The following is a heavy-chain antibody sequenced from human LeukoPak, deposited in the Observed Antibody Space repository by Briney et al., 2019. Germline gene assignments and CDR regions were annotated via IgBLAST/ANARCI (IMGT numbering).Heavy chain of an antibody. CDR3: AKAIPIWFGEFYFDY. CDR1: GFTFSSYG. D-gene: IGHD3-10*01. J-gene: IGHJ4*02. Sequence: GGPLRLSWAASGFTFSSYGMHGVGQAPGKGLEWVAVISYDGSNKYYADSVKGRFTISRDNSKNTLYLQMNSLRAEDTAVYYCAKAIPIWFGEFYFDYWGQGTLVTVSS. CDR2: ISYDGSNK. V-gene: IGHV3-30*18.